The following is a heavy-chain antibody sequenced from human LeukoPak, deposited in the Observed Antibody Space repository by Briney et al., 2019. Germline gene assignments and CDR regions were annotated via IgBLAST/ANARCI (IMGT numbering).Heavy chain of an antibody. Sequence: GGSLRLSCAASGFTFSSSWMTWVRQAPGKGLEWVANIRKDGNEIYYADSVRGRFTISRDNTKNSLYLQMNSLTAEDTAVYYCARVLSYYGPHGFDYWGQGTLVTVSS. J-gene: IGHJ4*02. CDR1: GFTFSSSW. D-gene: IGHD3-10*01. CDR2: IRKDGNEI. CDR3: ARVLSYYGPHGFDY. V-gene: IGHV3-7*01.